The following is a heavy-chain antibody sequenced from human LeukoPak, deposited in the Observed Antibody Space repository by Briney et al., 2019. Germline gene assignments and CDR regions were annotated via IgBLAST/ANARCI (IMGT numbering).Heavy chain of an antibody. CDR1: GYSFTSYW. V-gene: IGHV5-51*01. D-gene: IGHD1-14*01. CDR2: IYPGDSDT. J-gene: IGHJ6*02. CDR3: ARHSSTDEGYYYYGMDV. Sequence: GESLEISCKGSGYSFTSYWIGWVRQMPGKGLEGMGIIYPGDSDTRYSPSFQGQVTISADKSISTAYLQWSSLKASDTAMYYCARHSSTDEGYYYYGMDVWGQGTTVTVSS.